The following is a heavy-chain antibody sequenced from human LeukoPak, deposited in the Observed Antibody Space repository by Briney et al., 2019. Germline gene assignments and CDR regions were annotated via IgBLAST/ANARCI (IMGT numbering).Heavy chain of an antibody. CDR1: GFTFSSYA. Sequence: GGSLRLACAASGFTFSSYAMHWVRQAPGKGLEYVSGISFNGGSTYHANSVKGRFTISRDNSKNTLYLQMNSLRAEDTAVYYCAKGAGTDRTWGQGTLVTVSS. J-gene: IGHJ5*02. CDR3: AKGAGTDRT. CDR2: ISFNGGST. V-gene: IGHV3-64*01.